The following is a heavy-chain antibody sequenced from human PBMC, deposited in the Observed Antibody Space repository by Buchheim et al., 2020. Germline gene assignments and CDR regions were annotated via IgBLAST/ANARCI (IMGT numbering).Heavy chain of an antibody. Sequence: QLQLQESGPGLVKPSETLSLTCTVSGGSISSSSNYWGWIRQPPGKGLEWIGSIYYSGSTHYNQSLKSRVTISVDTSKHQFSLKLSSVTAADTAVYYCARAEYYYDSSGYPHYWYFDLWGRGTL. CDR1: GGSISSSSNY. D-gene: IGHD3-22*01. CDR3: ARAEYYYDSSGYPHYWYFDL. J-gene: IGHJ2*01. V-gene: IGHV4-39*07. CDR2: IYYSGST.